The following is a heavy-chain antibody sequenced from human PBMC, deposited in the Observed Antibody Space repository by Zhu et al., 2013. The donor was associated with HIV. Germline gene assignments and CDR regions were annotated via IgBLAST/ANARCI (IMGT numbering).Heavy chain of an antibody. Sequence: VQLVQSGAEVKKPGSSVKVSCKASGGTFSSYGISWVRQAPGQGLEWMGGIIPIFGKGNYAQKFQGRVTITADKSTNIAYMELSRLRSDDTAVYYCARGTSREPPSGYWGQGTLVTVSS. J-gene: IGHJ4*02. V-gene: IGHV1-69*06. CDR3: ARGTSREPPSGY. D-gene: IGHD6-25*01. CDR1: GGTFSSYG. CDR2: IIPIFGKG.